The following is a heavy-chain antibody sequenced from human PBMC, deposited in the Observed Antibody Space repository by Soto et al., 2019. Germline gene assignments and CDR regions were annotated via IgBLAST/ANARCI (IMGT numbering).Heavy chain of an antibody. Sequence: EVQLLESGGGLVQPGGSLRLSCAACGFTFSSYAMSWVRQAPGKGLEWVSAISGSGGSTYYADSVKGRFTISRDNSKNTLYLQMNSLRAEDTAVYYCAKDRGVVPAARGRYYFDYWGQGTLVTVSS. CDR3: AKDRGVVPAARGRYYFDY. CDR1: GFTFSSYA. D-gene: IGHD2-2*01. CDR2: ISGSGGST. J-gene: IGHJ4*02. V-gene: IGHV3-23*01.